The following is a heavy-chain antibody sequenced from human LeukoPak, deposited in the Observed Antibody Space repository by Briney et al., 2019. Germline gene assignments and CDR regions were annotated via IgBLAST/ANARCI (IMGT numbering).Heavy chain of an antibody. CDR3: AKDDLVAGTPDY. CDR2: ISSSGSTI. Sequence: GGSLRLSCAGSGFSFNTYRMNWIRQAPGKGLEWISYISSSGSTIYYADSVKGRFTISRDNAKNSLYLQMNSLRAEDTAVYYCAKDDLVAGTPDYWGQGTLVTVSS. V-gene: IGHV3-48*04. J-gene: IGHJ4*02. D-gene: IGHD6-19*01. CDR1: GFSFNTYR.